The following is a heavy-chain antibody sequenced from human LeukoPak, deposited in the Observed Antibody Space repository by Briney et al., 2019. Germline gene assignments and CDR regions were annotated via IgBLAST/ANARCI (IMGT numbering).Heavy chain of an antibody. V-gene: IGHV3-23*01. CDR2: ISGSGGST. D-gene: IGHD3-10*01. Sequence: PGGSLRLSCAASGFTFSSYAMSWVRQAPGKGLEWVSAISGSGGSTYYADSVKGRFTISRDNSKNTLYLQMNSLRAEDTAVYYCAKNLVPTMVRSAFDYWGQGTLVTVSS. CDR3: AKNLVPTMVRSAFDY. CDR1: GFTFSSYA. J-gene: IGHJ4*02.